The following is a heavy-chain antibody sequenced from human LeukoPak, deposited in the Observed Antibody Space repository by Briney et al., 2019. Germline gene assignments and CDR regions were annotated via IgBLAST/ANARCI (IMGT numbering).Heavy chain of an antibody. V-gene: IGHV3-21*01. D-gene: IGHD3-3*01. CDR1: GFTFSSYA. J-gene: IGHJ4*02. CDR3: ARGPHGGFVIIPTEF. CDR2: IDSSSSYI. Sequence: VGSLRLSCAASGFTFSSYAMNWVRQAPGKGLEWVSSIDSSSSYIYYADSVKGRFTISRANAKNSLFLQMNSLRAEDTAVYYCARGPHGGFVIIPTEFWGQGTLVTVSS.